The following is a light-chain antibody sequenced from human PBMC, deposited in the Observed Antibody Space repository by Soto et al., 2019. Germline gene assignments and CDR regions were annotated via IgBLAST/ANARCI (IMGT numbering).Light chain of an antibody. CDR1: SSDVGGYDS. J-gene: IGLJ1*01. CDR3: SSYTISTTLV. CDR2: EVS. Sequence: QSALTQPASVSGSPGQSITISCTGTSSDVGGYDSVSWYQQHPGKAPKVMIYEVSNRPSGVSNRFSGSKSGNTASLTISGLPAEDEADYYCSSYTISTTLVFGTGTKLTVL. V-gene: IGLV2-14*01.